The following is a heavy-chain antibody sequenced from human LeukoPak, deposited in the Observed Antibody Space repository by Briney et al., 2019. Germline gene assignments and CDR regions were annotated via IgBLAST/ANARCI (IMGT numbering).Heavy chain of an antibody. D-gene: IGHD4-17*01. J-gene: IGHJ5*02. V-gene: IGHV1-69*06. CDR3: ARLSYGDYLNWFDP. Sequence: GASVKVSCKASGYTFTSNGISWVRQAPGQGLEWMGGIIPIFGTANYAQKFQGRVTITADRSTSTAYMELSSLRSEDTAVYYCARLSYGDYLNWFDPWGQGTLVTVSS. CDR2: IIPIFGTA. CDR1: GYTFTSNG.